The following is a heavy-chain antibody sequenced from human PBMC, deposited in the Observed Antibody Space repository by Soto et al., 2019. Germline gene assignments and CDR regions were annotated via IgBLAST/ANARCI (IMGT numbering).Heavy chain of an antibody. V-gene: IGHV4-31*03. D-gene: IGHD3-9*01. CDR2: IYYSGST. CDR1: GGSISSGGYY. J-gene: IGHJ5*02. Sequence: TLSLTCTVSGGSISSGGYYWSWIRQHPGKGLEWIGYIYYSGSTYYNPSLKSRVTISVDTSKNQFSLKLSSVTAADTAVYYCARADILTGYYIPKFNWFDPWGQGTLVTVSS. CDR3: ARADILTGYYIPKFNWFDP.